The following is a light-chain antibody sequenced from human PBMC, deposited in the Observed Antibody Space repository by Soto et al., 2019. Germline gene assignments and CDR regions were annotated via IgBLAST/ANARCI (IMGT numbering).Light chain of an antibody. CDR3: TSYTSGSTPVI. J-gene: IGLJ2*01. CDR2: EVS. CDR1: SGDVGGYNY. Sequence: QSALTQPASVSGSPGQSITISCTGTSGDVGGYNYVSWYQHHPGKAPRLMIYEVSNRPSGVSNRFSGSKSGNTASLTISGLQTEDEADYYCTSYTSGSTPVIFGGGTKLTVL. V-gene: IGLV2-14*01.